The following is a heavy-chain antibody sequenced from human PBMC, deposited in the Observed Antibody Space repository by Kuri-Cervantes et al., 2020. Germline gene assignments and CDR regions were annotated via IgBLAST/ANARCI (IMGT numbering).Heavy chain of an antibody. J-gene: IGHJ4*02. CDR1: GGSISSGGYS. V-gene: IGHV4-30-2*01. CDR2: IYHSGST. CDR3: ARGAYGGVFDY. D-gene: IGHD3-16*01. Sequence: SETLSLTCAVSGGSISSGGYSWSWIRQPPGKGLEWIGYIYHSGSTYDNPSLKSRVTISVDRSKNQFTLKLSSVTAADTAVYYCARGAYGGVFDYWGQGTLVTVFS.